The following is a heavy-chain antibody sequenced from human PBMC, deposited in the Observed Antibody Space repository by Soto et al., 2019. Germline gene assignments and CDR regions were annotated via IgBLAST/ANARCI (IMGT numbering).Heavy chain of an antibody. CDR2: IDYSGST. V-gene: IGHV4-31*03. J-gene: IGHJ5*02. CDR3: ARDYPDIGCFDP. Sequence: QVQLQESGPGLVKPSQTLSLTCTVSGGSISSGGYYWSWIRQHPGKGLEGIGYIDYSGSTDYNPYLNSRVTISVATSKNQCPLKLSSVTAADTAVYYCARDYPDIGCFDPWGPGTLVTVSS. CDR1: GGSISSGGYY.